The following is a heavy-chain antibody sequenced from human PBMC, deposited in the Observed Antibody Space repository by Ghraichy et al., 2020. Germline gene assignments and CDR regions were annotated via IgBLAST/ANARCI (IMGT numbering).Heavy chain of an antibody. Sequence: ASVKVSCKASGYTFTNYAMHWVRQAPGQRLESMGWINVGNGNTEYSQKFQGRVSITRDTSASTAYMELSNLRSEDTAVYYCARLYSSSSGRAFDIWGQGTMVIVSS. CDR2: INVGNGNT. J-gene: IGHJ3*02. D-gene: IGHD6-6*01. CDR3: ARLYSSSSGRAFDI. CDR1: GYTFTNYA. V-gene: IGHV1-3*01.